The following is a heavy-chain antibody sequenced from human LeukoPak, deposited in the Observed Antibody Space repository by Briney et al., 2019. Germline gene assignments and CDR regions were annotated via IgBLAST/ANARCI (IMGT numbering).Heavy chain of an antibody. J-gene: IGHJ4*02. D-gene: IGHD4-23*01. Sequence: ASVKVSCKASGYTFTSYAMNWVRQAPGQGLEWMGWINTNTGNPTYAQGFTGRFVFSLDTSVSTAYLQISSLKAEDTAVYYCARDLGEPDYGGNSGSVADYWGQGTLVTVSS. CDR2: INTNTGNP. CDR3: ARDLGEPDYGGNSGSVADY. V-gene: IGHV7-4-1*02. CDR1: GYTFTSYA.